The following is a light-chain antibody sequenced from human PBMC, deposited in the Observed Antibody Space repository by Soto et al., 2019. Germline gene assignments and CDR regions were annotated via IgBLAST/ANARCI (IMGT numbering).Light chain of an antibody. V-gene: IGKV3-11*01. CDR3: QQRFNWPRFT. Sequence: EIVLTQSPATLSLSPGERATLSCRASQSVSSYLAWYQQKPGQAPRLIIYDASNSATGIPARFSGGGSGTDFTLTISSLEPEDFAVYYCQQRFNWPRFTFGQGTKLEIK. CDR2: DAS. CDR1: QSVSSY. J-gene: IGKJ2*01.